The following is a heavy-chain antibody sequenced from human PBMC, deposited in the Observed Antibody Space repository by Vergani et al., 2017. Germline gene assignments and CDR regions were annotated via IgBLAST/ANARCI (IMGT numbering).Heavy chain of an antibody. J-gene: IGHJ4*02. CDR3: AKDGVVVLRFLEWLYFDY. Sequence: QVQLVESGGGVVQPGRSLRLSCAASGFTFSSYAMHWVRQAPGKGLEWVAVISYDGSNKYYADSVKGRFTISRDNSKNTLYLQMNSLRAEDTAVYYCAKDGVVVLRFLEWLYFDYWGQGTLVTVSS. D-gene: IGHD3-3*01. V-gene: IGHV3-30*01. CDR2: ISYDGSNK. CDR1: GFTFSSYA.